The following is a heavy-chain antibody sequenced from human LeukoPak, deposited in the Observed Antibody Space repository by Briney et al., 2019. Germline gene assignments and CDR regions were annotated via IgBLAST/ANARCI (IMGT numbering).Heavy chain of an antibody. Sequence: GGSLRLSRAASGLTFSSYTMNWVRQAPGKGLEWVSSISSSNNYIYYADSVKGRFTISRDNAKNLLYLQMNSLRGEDTAVYYCATDWVLGGDVEYWGRGTLVTVSS. J-gene: IGHJ4*02. D-gene: IGHD2-8*02. CDR2: ISSSNNYI. CDR1: GLTFSSYT. V-gene: IGHV3-21*01. CDR3: ATDWVLGGDVEY.